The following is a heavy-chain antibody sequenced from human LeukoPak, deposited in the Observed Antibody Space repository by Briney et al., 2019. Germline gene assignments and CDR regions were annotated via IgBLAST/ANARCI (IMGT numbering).Heavy chain of an antibody. Sequence: GGSLRLSCVASGFTFSDYHMNWIRQAPGKGLEWVSSSRISGNSIYYADSVKGRFTISRDNAKNTLYLQLNSLRGDDTAVYYCTRDGPGSRAYDVWGHGTMVIVSS. J-gene: IGHJ3*01. CDR1: GFTFSDYH. V-gene: IGHV3-11*04. D-gene: IGHD6-6*01. CDR2: SRISGNSI. CDR3: TRDGPGSRAYDV.